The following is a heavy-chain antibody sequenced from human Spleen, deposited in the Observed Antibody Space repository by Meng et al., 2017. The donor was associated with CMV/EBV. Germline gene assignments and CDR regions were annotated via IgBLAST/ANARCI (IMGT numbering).Heavy chain of an antibody. J-gene: IGHJ4*02. CDR2: IRYDGYNN. Sequence: GESLKISCAASGFTFSSYGIHWVRQAPGKGLEWVAFIRYDGYNNYYIDSVKGRFTISRDNSKNTLYLQMNSLGPDDTALYFCARTYCSGSICYSPDYWGQGTQVTVSS. D-gene: IGHD2-2*01. CDR3: ARTYCSGSICYSPDY. V-gene: IGHV3-30*02. CDR1: GFTFSSYG.